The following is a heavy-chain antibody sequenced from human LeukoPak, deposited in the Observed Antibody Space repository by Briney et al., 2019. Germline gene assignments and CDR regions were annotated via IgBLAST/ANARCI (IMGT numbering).Heavy chain of an antibody. CDR3: ARQNGYTSRWYDF. Sequence: SETLSLTCTVSGGSISSSSFCWGWIRQPPGKGLEWIGSIHYSGNTYYNPSLKSRVTVSVDTSKNQLSLRLSSVTTADTAVYYCARQNGYTSRWYDFWGQGTLATVSS. CDR2: IHYSGNT. J-gene: IGHJ5*01. D-gene: IGHD6-13*01. V-gene: IGHV4-39*01. CDR1: GGSISSSSFC.